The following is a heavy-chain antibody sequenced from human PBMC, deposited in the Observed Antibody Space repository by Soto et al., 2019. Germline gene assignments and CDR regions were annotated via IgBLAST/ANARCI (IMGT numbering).Heavy chain of an antibody. V-gene: IGHV1-18*04. CDR3: ARGADGDY. CDR1: GYIFTNHD. D-gene: IGHD6-25*01. J-gene: IGHJ4*02. CDR2: ISTYNGNT. Sequence: QLQMVQSGAEVKKPGASVKVSCKASGYIFTNHDITWVRQAPGQGLEWVGWISTYNGNTNFAQKLQDRVTLTNGTSTRTAYMELSSLRSDDTAVYYCARGADGDYWGQGTLVTVSS.